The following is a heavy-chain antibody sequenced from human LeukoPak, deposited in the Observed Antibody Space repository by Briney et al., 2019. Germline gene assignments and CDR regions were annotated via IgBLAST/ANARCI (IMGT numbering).Heavy chain of an antibody. J-gene: IGHJ3*02. CDR2: ISYDGGTK. V-gene: IGHV3-30*03. CDR3: ARNILFAFDI. CDR1: GFTFSSYA. Sequence: GGSLRLSCAASGFTFSSYAMSWVRQAPGKGLEWVAVISYDGGTKYYADSVKGRLTISRDNSKNTLYLQMNSLRAEDTAVYYCARNILFAFDIWGQGTMVTVSS.